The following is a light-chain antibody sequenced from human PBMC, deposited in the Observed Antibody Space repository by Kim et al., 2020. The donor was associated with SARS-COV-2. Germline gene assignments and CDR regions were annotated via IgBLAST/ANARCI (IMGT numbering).Light chain of an antibody. J-gene: IGLJ3*02. CDR2: DVR. Sequence: GQSFTLSCTGTNSDFGGYISVSWYQQHPRKAPKLMIYDVRNRPSGVSNRFSGSKSGNTASLTISGLQAEDEADYYCSSYTSSSTLVFGGGTQLTVL. CDR1: NSDFGGYIS. CDR3: SSYTSSSTLV. V-gene: IGLV2-14*03.